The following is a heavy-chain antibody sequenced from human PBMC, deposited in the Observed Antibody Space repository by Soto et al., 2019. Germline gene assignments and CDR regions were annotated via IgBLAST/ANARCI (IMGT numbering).Heavy chain of an antibody. CDR2: IHDSGST. Sequence: QVQLQESGPGLVKPSETVSLTCTVSGGSVSSGSYYWSWIRQPPGKGLGWIGYIHDSGSTNYNPSLKSRVTISVDTSKNQFSLKLSSVIAADTAVYYCARGGGVTATFDYWGQGTLVTVPS. J-gene: IGHJ4*02. V-gene: IGHV4-61*01. CDR3: ARGGGVTATFDY. CDR1: GGSVSSGSYY. D-gene: IGHD5-18*01.